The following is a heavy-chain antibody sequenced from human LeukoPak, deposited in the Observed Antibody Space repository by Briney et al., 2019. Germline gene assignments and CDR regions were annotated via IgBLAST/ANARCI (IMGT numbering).Heavy chain of an antibody. V-gene: IGHV3-30-3*01. J-gene: IGHJ6*02. CDR2: ISYDGSNK. CDR1: GFTFSSYA. CDR3: ARDSVAAAGTDYYYGMDV. Sequence: GGSLRLSCAASGFTFSSYAMHWVRQAPGKGLEWVAVISYDGSNKYYADSVKGRFTISRDNSKNTLYLQMNSLRAEDTAVYYCARDSVAAAGTDYYYGMDVWGQGTTVTVSS. D-gene: IGHD6-13*01.